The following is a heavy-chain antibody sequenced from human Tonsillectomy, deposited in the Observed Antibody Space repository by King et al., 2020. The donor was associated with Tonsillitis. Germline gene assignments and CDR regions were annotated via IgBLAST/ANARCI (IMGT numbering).Heavy chain of an antibody. CDR3: ARDRGLSLYYYYGMDV. Sequence: VQLVESGGVLIQPGGSLRLSCAASGFTVSSNYISWVRQAPGKGLEWVSVIYSGGSTYYADSVKGRFTISRDNSKNTLYLQMNSLRAEDTAVYYCARDRGLSLYYYYGMDVWGQGTTVTVSS. CDR2: IYSGGST. J-gene: IGHJ6*02. V-gene: IGHV3-53*01. CDR1: GFTVSSNY. D-gene: IGHD3-10*01.